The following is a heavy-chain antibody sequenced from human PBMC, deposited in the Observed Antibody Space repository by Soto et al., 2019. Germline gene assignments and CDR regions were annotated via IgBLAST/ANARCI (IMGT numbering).Heavy chain of an antibody. J-gene: IGHJ4*02. V-gene: IGHV1-8*01. CDR3: ARAYTWGVAVAGM. D-gene: IGHD6-19*01. CDR1: GYTFTSFD. CDR2: MNPNSGNT. Sequence: QVQLVQSGAEVKKPGASVKVSCKASGYTFTSFDINWVRQATGQGLEWMGWMNPNSGNTGYAQKFQGRVTMTRNTSKSTAYMELSSLRCEDTAVYYCARAYTWGVAVAGMWGQGTLVTVSS.